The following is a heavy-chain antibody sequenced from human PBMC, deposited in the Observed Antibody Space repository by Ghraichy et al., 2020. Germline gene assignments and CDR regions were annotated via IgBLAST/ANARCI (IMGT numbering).Heavy chain of an antibody. V-gene: IGHV3-7*01. Sequence: GGSLRLSCVASGFTFSSYWMSWVRQAPGKGLEWVANIKLDGSEKYYVDSVKGRFTTSRDNAKSSLYLQMNSLRDEDAAVYYCATSGDGLRNWGQGTLVTVSS. D-gene: IGHD5/OR15-5a*01. CDR2: IKLDGSEK. J-gene: IGHJ1*01. CDR1: GFTFSSYW. CDR3: ATSGDGLRN.